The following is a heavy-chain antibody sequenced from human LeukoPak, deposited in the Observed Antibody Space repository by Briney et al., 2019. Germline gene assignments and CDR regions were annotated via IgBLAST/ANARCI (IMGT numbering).Heavy chain of an antibody. V-gene: IGHV4-61*02. CDR3: ARDDFWSAPDAFDI. D-gene: IGHD3-3*01. CDR2: IYTSGST. CDR1: GGSISSGSYY. Sequence: SETLSLTCTVSGGSISSGSYYWSWIRQPAGKGLEWIGRIYTSGSTNYNPSLKSRVTISVDTSKNQFSLKLSSVTAADTAVYYCARDDFWSAPDAFDIWGQGTMVTVSS. J-gene: IGHJ3*02.